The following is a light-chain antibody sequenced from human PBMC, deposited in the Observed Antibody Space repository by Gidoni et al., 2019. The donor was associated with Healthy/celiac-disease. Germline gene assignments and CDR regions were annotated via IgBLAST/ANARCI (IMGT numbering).Light chain of an antibody. CDR3: QQYNNWPPT. CDR1: QSVSNN. CDR2: GAS. J-gene: IGKJ1*01. V-gene: IGKV3-15*01. Sequence: IVMTQSPATLSVSPGERATLSCRASQSVSNNLAWYQQTPGQAPRLLIYGASTRATGIPARFSGSGSGTEFTLTISSLQSEDFAVYYCQQYNNWPPTFGQGTKVEIK.